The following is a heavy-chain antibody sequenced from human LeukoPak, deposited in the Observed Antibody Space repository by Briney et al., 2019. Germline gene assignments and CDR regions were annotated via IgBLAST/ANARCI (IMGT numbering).Heavy chain of an antibody. Sequence: GGSLRLSCAASGFTFSSYSMNWVRQAPGKGLEWVSSISSSSSYIYYADSVKGRFTISRDNAKNSLYLQMNSLRAEDTAVYYCAREGHLYSISLPNWFDPWGQGTLVTVSS. J-gene: IGHJ5*02. CDR1: GFTFSSYS. CDR3: AREGHLYSISLPNWFDP. CDR2: ISSSSSYI. V-gene: IGHV3-21*01. D-gene: IGHD6-13*01.